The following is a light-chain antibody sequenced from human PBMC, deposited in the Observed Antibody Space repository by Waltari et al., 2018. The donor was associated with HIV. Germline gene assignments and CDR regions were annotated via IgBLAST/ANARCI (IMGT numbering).Light chain of an antibody. J-gene: IGLJ2*01. V-gene: IGLV1-51*02. Sequence: SVLTQPPSKSAAPGQTVTISCTGHNSNIGPNDVSWYQQLPGASPRLIIYESPNLPPLTSDRFSASQSDTTATLDLAGLQPGDEAMYYCGTRDNDLGPVVLGGGTWVTVL. CDR1: NSNIGPND. CDR3: GTRDNDLGPVV. CDR2: ESP.